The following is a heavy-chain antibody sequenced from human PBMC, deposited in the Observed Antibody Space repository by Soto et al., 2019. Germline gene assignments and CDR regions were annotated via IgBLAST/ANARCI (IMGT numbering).Heavy chain of an antibody. D-gene: IGHD2-8*02. V-gene: IGHV1-69*02. CDR3: ASHFTGVLVLGTSPPGGDNYGWDV. Sequence: QVQLVQSGAEVKKPGSSVKVSCKASGGTFSRYTFTWVRQAPGQGLEWMGRIIPILDIPNYAQNFQGRVNITADKSPITAYMELGSLTSDDTAVYYCASHFTGVLVLGTSPPGGDNYGWDVWGQGTTVTVSS. J-gene: IGHJ6*02. CDR2: IIPILDIP. CDR1: GGTFSRYT.